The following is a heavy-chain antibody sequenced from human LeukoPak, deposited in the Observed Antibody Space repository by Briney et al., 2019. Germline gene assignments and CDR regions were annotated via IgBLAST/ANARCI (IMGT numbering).Heavy chain of an antibody. Sequence: PSETLSLTCAVYGGSFSGYYWSWIRQPPGKGLEWIGEINHSGSTNYNPSLKSRVTISVDTSKNQFSLKLSSVTAADTAVYYCARGQLAYAFDIWPQETMVTVSS. CDR3: ARGQLAYAFDI. J-gene: IGHJ3*02. V-gene: IGHV4-34*01. CDR2: INHSGST. D-gene: IGHD6-6*01. CDR1: GGSFSGYY.